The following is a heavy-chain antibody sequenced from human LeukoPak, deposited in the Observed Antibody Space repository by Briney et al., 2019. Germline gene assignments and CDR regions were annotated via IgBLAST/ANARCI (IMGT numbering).Heavy chain of an antibody. CDR1: GYTFTSYG. Sequence: ASVKVSCKASGYTFTSYGISWVRQAPGQGLEWMGWINPNSGGTNYAQKFQGWVTMTRDTSISTAYMELSRLRSDDTAVYYCARAHKWHYGMDVWGQGTTVTVSS. CDR2: INPNSGGT. J-gene: IGHJ6*02. D-gene: IGHD5-12*01. V-gene: IGHV1-2*04. CDR3: ARAHKWHYGMDV.